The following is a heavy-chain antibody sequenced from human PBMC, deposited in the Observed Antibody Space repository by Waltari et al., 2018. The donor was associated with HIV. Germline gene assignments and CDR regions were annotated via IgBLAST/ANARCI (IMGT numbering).Heavy chain of an antibody. CDR2: INHSGGP. CDR1: GGSFSGYY. Sequence: VQLQQWGAGLFEPSETLSLTCGVYGGSFSGYYWRWIRQPPGKGLVWIGEINHSGGPNSNPSLKSRDTISLDRSRNQFSLKLTSVTAADTAGYYCARPMFIPGATQKGGMDVWGQGTTVTVSS. CDR3: ARPMFIPGATQKGGMDV. V-gene: IGHV4-34*01. D-gene: IGHD1-26*01. J-gene: IGHJ6*02.